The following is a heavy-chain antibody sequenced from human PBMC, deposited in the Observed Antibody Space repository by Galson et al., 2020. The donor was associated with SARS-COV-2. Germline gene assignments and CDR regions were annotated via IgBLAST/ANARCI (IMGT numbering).Heavy chain of an antibody. J-gene: IGHJ6*03. D-gene: IGHD2-2*01. CDR2: ISYDGSNK. V-gene: IGHV3-30*18. Sequence: GGSLRLSCAASGFTFSSYGMHWVRQAPGKGLEWVAVISYDGSNKYYADSVKGRFTISRDNSKNTLYLQMNGLRAEDTAVYYCAKDGVEEYQLLFYYYYYYMDVWGKGTTVTVSS. CDR1: GFTFSSYG. CDR3: AKDGVEEYQLLFYYYYYYMDV.